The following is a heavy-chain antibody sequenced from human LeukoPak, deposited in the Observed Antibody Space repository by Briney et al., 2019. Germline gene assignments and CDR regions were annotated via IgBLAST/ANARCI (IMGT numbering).Heavy chain of an antibody. CDR2: ISDTGGST. CDR3: AKNAAYYYYGMDV. V-gene: IGHV3-23*01. J-gene: IGHJ6*02. Sequence: PGGSLRLSCAATESPFSSFAMSWVRQAPGKGLEWVSSISDTGGSTYHADPVKGRFTIARDDSKNTLYLQMNSLRAEDTAVYYCAKNAAYYYYGMDVWGQGTTVTVSS. CDR1: ESPFSSFA. D-gene: IGHD6-25*01.